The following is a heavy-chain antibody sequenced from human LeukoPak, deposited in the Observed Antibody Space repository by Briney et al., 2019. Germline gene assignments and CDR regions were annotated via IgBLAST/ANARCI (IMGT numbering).Heavy chain of an antibody. CDR1: GYTFTGYY. D-gene: IGHD6-13*01. CDR2: INPNSGGT. CDR3: ARVGSPTKSSSWVFYFDY. Sequence: ASVTVSCKASGYTFTGYYMHWVRQAPGQGLEWMGWINPNSGGTNYAQKFQGRVTMTRDTSISTAYMELSRLRSDDTAVYYCARVGSPTKSSSWVFYFDYWGQGTLVTVSS. J-gene: IGHJ4*02. V-gene: IGHV1-2*02.